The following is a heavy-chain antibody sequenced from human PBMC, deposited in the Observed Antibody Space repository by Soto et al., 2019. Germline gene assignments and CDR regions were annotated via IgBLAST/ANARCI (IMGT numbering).Heavy chain of an antibody. J-gene: IGHJ3*02. D-gene: IGHD2-15*01. Sequence: GGSLRLSCAASGFTFSSYDMHWVRQATGKVLEWVSAIGTAGDTYYPGSVKGRFTISRENAKNSLYLQMNSLRAGDTAVYYCARGYCSGGSCYASDAFDIWGQGTMVTVSS. V-gene: IGHV3-13*01. CDR1: GFTFSSYD. CDR2: IGTAGDT. CDR3: ARGYCSGGSCYASDAFDI.